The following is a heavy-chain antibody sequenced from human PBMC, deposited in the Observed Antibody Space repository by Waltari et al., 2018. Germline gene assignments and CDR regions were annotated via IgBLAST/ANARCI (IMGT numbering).Heavy chain of an antibody. CDR2: MNPNSGNT. D-gene: IGHD3-22*01. CDR3: ATPYDSSGYYFMNAFDI. Sequence: QLQLVQSGAEVKKPGASVKVSCKASGYTFTSYDINWVRQATGQGLEWMGWMNPNSGNTGYAQKFQGRVTMTRNTSISTAYMELSSLRSEDTAVYYCATPYDSSGYYFMNAFDIWGQGTMVTVSS. CDR1: GYTFTSYD. V-gene: IGHV1-8*01. J-gene: IGHJ3*02.